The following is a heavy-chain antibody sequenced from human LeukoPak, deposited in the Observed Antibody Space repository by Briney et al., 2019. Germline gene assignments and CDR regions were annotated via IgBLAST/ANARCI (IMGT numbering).Heavy chain of an antibody. V-gene: IGHV4-61*02. Sequence: SETLSLTCTVSGGSISSGSYYWSWIRQPAGKGLEWIGRIYTSGSTNYNPSLKSRVTISVDTSKNQFSLKLSSVTAADTAVYCCARVVEDYDFWSGYNYYYYYMDVWGKGTTVTVSS. CDR1: GGSISSGSYY. CDR2: IYTSGST. CDR3: ARVVEDYDFWSGYNYYYYYMDV. D-gene: IGHD3-3*01. J-gene: IGHJ6*03.